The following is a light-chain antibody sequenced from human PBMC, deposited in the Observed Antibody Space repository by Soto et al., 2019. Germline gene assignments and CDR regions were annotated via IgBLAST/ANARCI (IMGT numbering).Light chain of an antibody. CDR2: DAS. J-gene: IGKJ5*01. V-gene: IGKV1-33*01. CDR1: QDISNY. CDR3: QQYENLPIT. Sequence: DIQMTQSPSSLSASVGDRVTITCQASQDISNYLNWYQQKPGKAPKLLIYDASNLETGVSSRFSGSGSGTDFTFTISSLQPEDIATYYCQQYENLPITFGQGTRLEIK.